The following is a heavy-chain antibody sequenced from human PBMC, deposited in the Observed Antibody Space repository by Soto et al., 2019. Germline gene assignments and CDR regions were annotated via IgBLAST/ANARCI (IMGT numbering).Heavy chain of an antibody. CDR1: GGSFSGYY. CDR2: INHSGST. CDR3: ARAPYYCSGGSCYTNWFDP. V-gene: IGHV4-34*01. Sequence: SETLSLTCAIYGGSFSGYYWSWIRQPPGKGLEWIGEINHSGSTNYNPSLKSRVTISVDTSKNQFSLKLSSVTAADTAVYYCARAPYYCSGGSCYTNWFDPWGQGTLVTVSS. D-gene: IGHD2-15*01. J-gene: IGHJ5*02.